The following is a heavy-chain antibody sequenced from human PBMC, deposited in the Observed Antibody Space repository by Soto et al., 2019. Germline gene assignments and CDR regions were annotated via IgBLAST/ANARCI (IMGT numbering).Heavy chain of an antibody. V-gene: IGHV3-7*03. CDR1: GFTFSSYW. D-gene: IGHD2-2*01. CDR3: ASCSSTSCYWYFDL. Sequence: GGSLRLSCAASGFTFSSYWMSWVRQAPGKGLEWVANIKQDGSEKYYVDSVKGRFTISRDNAKNSLYLQMNSLRAEDTAVYYCASCSSTSCYWYFDLWGRGTLVTVSS. J-gene: IGHJ2*01. CDR2: IKQDGSEK.